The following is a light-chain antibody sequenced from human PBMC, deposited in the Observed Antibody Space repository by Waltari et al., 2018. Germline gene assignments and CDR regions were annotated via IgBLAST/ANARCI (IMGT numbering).Light chain of an antibody. V-gene: IGKV3-20*01. J-gene: IGKJ1*01. CDR2: DAS. Sequence: EIVLTQSPGTLSLSPGERATLSCRASQSVSMTLAWYQQKPGPAPRLLIYDASNRATGIPDRFSGSGSETDFSLTISRLEPEDFAVYYCQKYGTLPATFGQGTKVEVK. CDR3: QKYGTLPAT. CDR1: QSVSMT.